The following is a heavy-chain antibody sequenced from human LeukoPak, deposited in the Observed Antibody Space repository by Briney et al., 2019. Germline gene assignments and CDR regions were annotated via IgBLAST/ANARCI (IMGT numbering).Heavy chain of an antibody. J-gene: IGHJ6*02. CDR3: AREGIAAAGMESGMDV. CDR1: GGSLSSYY. Sequence: SETLSLTCTVSGGSLSSYYWSWIRQPPGKGLEWIGYIYYSGSTNYNPSLKSRVTISVDTSKNQFSLKLSSVTAADTAVYYCAREGIAAAGMESGMDVWGQGTTVTVSS. V-gene: IGHV4-59*08. D-gene: IGHD6-13*01. CDR2: IYYSGST.